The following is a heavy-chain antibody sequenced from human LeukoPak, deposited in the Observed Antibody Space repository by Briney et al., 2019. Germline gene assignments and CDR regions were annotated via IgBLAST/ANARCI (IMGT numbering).Heavy chain of an antibody. CDR3: AVTQGDYDILTGYYKVGWFDP. V-gene: IGHV1-69*06. CDR2: IIPIFGTA. D-gene: IGHD3-9*01. J-gene: IGHJ5*02. Sequence: ASVKVSCKASGYTFTSYGISWVRQAPGQGLEWTGGIIPIFGTANYAQKFQGRVTITADKSTSTAYMELSSLRSEDTAVYYCAVTQGDYDILTGYYKVGWFDPWGQGTLVTVSS. CDR1: GYTFTSYG.